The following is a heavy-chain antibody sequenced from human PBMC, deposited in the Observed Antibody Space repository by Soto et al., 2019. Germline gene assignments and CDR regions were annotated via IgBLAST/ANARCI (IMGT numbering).Heavy chain of an antibody. Sequence: QITLNESGPTQVKPRQTLTLTCTFSGFSLTTSGVGVGWIRQSPGKAPEWLAIIYWADDKRYSPSLKSRLTNTKDTSKNQVVLTMADLDPADTSTYYCAHRVLRTVFGLVTTTAIYFDFWGQGTPVAVSS. CDR2: IYWADDK. V-gene: IGHV2-5*02. J-gene: IGHJ4*02. CDR1: GFSLTTSGVG. CDR3: AHRVLRTVFGLVTTTAIYFDF. D-gene: IGHD3-3*01.